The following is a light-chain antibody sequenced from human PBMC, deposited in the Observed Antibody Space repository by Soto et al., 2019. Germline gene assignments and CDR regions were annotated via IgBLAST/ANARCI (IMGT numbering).Light chain of an antibody. J-gene: IGKJ4*01. CDR2: GAS. V-gene: IGKV3-15*01. CDR3: QHHYNWPLT. Sequence: EIVLTQSPGTLSLSPGERATLSCRASQSVSNSYLAWHQQKPGQAPRLLIYGASTRATGIPARFSGSGSGAEFTLTISRLQSEDFAVYYCQHHYNWPLTFGGGTKVDNK. CDR1: QSVSNSY.